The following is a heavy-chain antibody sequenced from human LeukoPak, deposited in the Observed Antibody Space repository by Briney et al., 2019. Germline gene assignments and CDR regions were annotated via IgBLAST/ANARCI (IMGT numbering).Heavy chain of an antibody. Sequence: SETLSLTCTVSGGPISSSSYYWGWIRQPPGKGLEWIGSIYYSGSTYYNPSLKSRVTISVDTSKNQFSLKLSSVTAADTAVYYCARVFSVVPAAIGWFDPWGQGTLVTVSS. CDR2: IYYSGST. CDR3: ARVFSVVPAAIGWFDP. V-gene: IGHV4-39*07. J-gene: IGHJ5*02. CDR1: GGPISSSSYY. D-gene: IGHD2-2*02.